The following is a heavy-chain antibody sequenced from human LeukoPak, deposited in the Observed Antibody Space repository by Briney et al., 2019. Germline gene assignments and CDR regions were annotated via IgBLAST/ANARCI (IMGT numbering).Heavy chain of an antibody. CDR1: GFTFCSYS. D-gene: IGHD5-18*01. CDR2: ISSSSSYI. CDR3: ARDRIQLWLDAFDI. V-gene: IGHV3-21*01. J-gene: IGHJ3*02. Sequence: GGSLRLSCAASGFTFCSYSMNWVRQAPGKGLEWVSSISSSSSYIYYADSVKGRFTISRDNAKNSLYLQMNSLRAEDTAVYYCARDRIQLWLDAFDIWGQGTMVTVSS.